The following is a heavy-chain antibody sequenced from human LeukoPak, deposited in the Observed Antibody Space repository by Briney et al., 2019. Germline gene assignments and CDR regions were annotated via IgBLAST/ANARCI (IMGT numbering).Heavy chain of an antibody. J-gene: IGHJ4*02. V-gene: IGHV3-15*01. CDR2: IRSKTDGGTT. CDR1: GFMFSNSG. CDR3: STAAIH. Sequence: GRSLRLSCAASGFMFSNSGMHWVRQAPGKGLEWVGRIRSKTDGGTTDYAAPVKGRLTISRDDSKNTLYLQMNSLKTEDTAVYYCSTAAIHWGQGTLVTVSS.